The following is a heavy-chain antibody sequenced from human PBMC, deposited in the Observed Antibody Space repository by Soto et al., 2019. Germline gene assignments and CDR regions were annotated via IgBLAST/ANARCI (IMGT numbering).Heavy chain of an antibody. CDR3: ARGTAGYSSSGGNWFDP. Sequence: PSETLSLTCTVSGGSISSGGYYWSCIRQHPGKGLEWIGYIYYSGSTYYNPSLKSRVTISVDTSKNQFSLKLSSVTAADTAVYYCARGTAGYSSSGGNWFDPWGQGTLVTVSS. J-gene: IGHJ5*02. CDR1: GGSISSGGYY. V-gene: IGHV4-31*03. CDR2: IYYSGST. D-gene: IGHD6-6*01.